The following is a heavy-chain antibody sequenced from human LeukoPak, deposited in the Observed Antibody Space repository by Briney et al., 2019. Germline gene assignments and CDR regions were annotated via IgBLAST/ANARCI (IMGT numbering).Heavy chain of an antibody. CDR3: PRDPGDYSFNY. CDR2: ISYGGATK. CDR1: GFTFSDYA. D-gene: IGHD2-21*02. Sequence: PGGSLRLSCAASGFTFSDYAFHWVRQAPGKGLEWVAFISYGGATKFYADSVKGRFTISRDNSKNMLYLQMNSLRPEDTAVYYCPRDPGDYSFNYWGQGTLVTVSS. J-gene: IGHJ4*02. V-gene: IGHV3-30*04.